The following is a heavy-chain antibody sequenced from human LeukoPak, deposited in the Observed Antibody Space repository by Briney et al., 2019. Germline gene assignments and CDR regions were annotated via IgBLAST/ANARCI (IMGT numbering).Heavy chain of an antibody. CDR3: ARKDPPNGGNPPDYYYMDV. J-gene: IGHJ6*03. D-gene: IGHD4-23*01. CDR1: GFTFSSYS. Sequence: AGGSLRLSCAASGFTFSSYSMNWVRQAPGKGLEWVSSISSSSSYIYYADSVKGRFTISRDNAKNSLYLQMNSLRAEDTAVYYCARKDPPNGGNPPDYYYMDVWGKGTTVTVSS. V-gene: IGHV3-21*01. CDR2: ISSSSSYI.